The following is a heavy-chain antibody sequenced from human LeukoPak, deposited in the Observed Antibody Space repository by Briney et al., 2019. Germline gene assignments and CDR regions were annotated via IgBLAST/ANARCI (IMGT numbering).Heavy chain of an antibody. V-gene: IGHV3-49*03. CDR3: LSSSISCPASCDY. J-gene: IGHJ4*02. D-gene: IGHD2-2*01. CDR1: GFTFGDST. CDR2: IRSKGNGGTT. Sequence: GGSLRLSCKPSGFTFGDSTMSWFRQAPGKGLEWLGFIRSKGNGGTTEYAASVKGRFTISRDDSKSIAYLQMNSLKTEDTAVYYCLSSSISCPASCDYWGQGTLVTVSS.